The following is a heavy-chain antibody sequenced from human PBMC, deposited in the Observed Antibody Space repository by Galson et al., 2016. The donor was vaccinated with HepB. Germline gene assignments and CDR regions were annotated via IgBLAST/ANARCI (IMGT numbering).Heavy chain of an antibody. CDR3: ANYLGYGSGRPGYFHS. CDR1: GFTFSSYA. CDR2: ISAASNT. V-gene: IGHV3-23*01. Sequence: SLRLSCAASGFTFSSYAMSWVRQASGKGLEWVSVISAASNTYYTDSVKGRFTISRDNSKTTLYLEMNSLRVEDTAVYFCANYLGYGSGRPGYFHSWGQGTLVTVSP. D-gene: IGHD3-10*01. J-gene: IGHJ4*02.